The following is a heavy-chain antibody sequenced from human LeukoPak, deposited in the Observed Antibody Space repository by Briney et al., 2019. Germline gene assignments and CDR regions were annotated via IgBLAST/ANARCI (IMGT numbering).Heavy chain of an antibody. D-gene: IGHD3-22*01. J-gene: IGHJ5*02. V-gene: IGHV3-7*01. CDR2: IKQDGSEK. CDR3: ARVAGLGRDYYDSSGSKGWFDP. CDR1: GFTFSSYW. Sequence: PGGSLRLSCAASGFTFSSYWMSWVRQAPGKGLEWVANIKQDGSEKYYVDSVKGRFTISRDNAKNSLYLQMNSLRAEDTAVYYCARVAGLGRDYYDSSGSKGWFDPWGQGTLVTVSS.